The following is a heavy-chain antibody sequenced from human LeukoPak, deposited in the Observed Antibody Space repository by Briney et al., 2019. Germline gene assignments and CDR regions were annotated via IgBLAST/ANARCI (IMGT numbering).Heavy chain of an antibody. CDR1: GDSISISSYY. J-gene: IGHJ5*02. D-gene: IGHD2-15*01. Sequence: SETLSLTCTVSGDSISISSYYWGWIRQPPGKGLEGIGSIYYSESIYYNPSLKSRVTISVDTSKNQFSLKLSSVTAADTAVYYCARLGSCYSCNWFDPWGQGTLVTVSS. CDR2: IYYSESI. CDR3: ARLGSCYSCNWFDP. V-gene: IGHV4-39*01.